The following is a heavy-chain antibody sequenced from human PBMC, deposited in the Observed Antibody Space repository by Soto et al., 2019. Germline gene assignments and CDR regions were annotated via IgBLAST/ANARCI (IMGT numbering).Heavy chain of an antibody. J-gene: IGHJ3*02. CDR3: ARHRSSTRSFDI. V-gene: IGHV4-39*01. CDR2: IYYSGST. Sequence: QLQLQESGPGLVKPSETLSLTCTVSGGSISSSSYYWGWIRQPPGKGLEWIGSIYYSGSTYYNPSLKSRVTISVDTSKNQFSPKLSSVTAADTAVYYCARHRSSTRSFDIWGQGTMVTVSS. CDR1: GGSISSSSYY. D-gene: IGHD2-2*01.